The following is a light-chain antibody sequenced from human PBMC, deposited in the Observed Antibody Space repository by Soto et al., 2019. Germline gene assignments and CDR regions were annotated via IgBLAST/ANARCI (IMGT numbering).Light chain of an antibody. J-gene: IGKJ1*01. V-gene: IGKV3-20*01. CDR3: QEYGSSPWT. CDR1: QSVSSSY. Sequence: EIVLTQSPGTPSLSPGERATLSCRASQSVSSSYLAWYQQKPGQAPRLLIYGASSRATGIPDRFSGSGSGTDFTLTISRLEPGDFAVYYCQEYGSSPWTFGQGTKVEIK. CDR2: GAS.